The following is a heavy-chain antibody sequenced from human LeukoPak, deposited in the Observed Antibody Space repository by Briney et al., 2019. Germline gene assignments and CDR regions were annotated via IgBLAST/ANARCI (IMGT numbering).Heavy chain of an antibody. J-gene: IGHJ4*02. V-gene: IGHV4-59*01. CDR1: GGSLSRYY. D-gene: IGHD3-22*01. CDR3: ARWGYFDSSAYFVVDY. Sequence: SETLSLTCAVSGGSLSRYYWNWIRQPPGERLEWIGWIHYSGSTAYNPSLESRVTMSVDTSKNHISLKMTSVTAADTATYYCARWGYFDSSAYFVVDYWGQGVPVTVSS. CDR2: IHYSGST.